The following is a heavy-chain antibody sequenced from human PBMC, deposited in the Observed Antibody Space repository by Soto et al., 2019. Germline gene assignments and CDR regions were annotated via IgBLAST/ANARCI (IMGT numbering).Heavy chain of an antibody. CDR2: IYHSGST. V-gene: IGHV4-4*02. Sequence: QVQLQESGPGLVKPSGTLSLTCAVSGGSISSSNWWSWVRQPPGKGLEWIGEIYHSGSTNYNPSPKGPVHISVDKARDQFSLELRSVTAADTAVYYCASPPGREMATAYWGQGTPVTVSS. D-gene: IGHD5-18*01. CDR1: GGSISSSNW. CDR3: ASPPGREMATAY. J-gene: IGHJ4*02.